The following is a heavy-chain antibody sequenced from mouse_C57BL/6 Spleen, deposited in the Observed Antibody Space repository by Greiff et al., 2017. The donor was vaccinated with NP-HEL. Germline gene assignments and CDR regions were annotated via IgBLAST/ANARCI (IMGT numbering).Heavy chain of an antibody. Sequence: EVKLQESGGGLVKPGGSLKLSCAASGFTFSSYAMSWVRQTPEKRLEWVATISDGGSYTYYPDNVKGRFTISRDNAKNNLYLQMSHLKSEDTAMYYCARDRDGAMDYWGQGTSVTVSS. CDR1: GFTFSSYA. CDR2: ISDGGSYT. J-gene: IGHJ4*01. CDR3: ARDRDGAMDY. V-gene: IGHV5-4*01.